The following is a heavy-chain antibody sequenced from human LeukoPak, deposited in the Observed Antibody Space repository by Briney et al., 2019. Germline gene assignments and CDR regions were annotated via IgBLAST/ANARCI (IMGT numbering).Heavy chain of an antibody. CDR1: GFTFSTSA. V-gene: IGHV3-23*01. CDR2: ISESGGST. Sequence: GGSLRLSCVVSGFTFSTSAMSWVRQAPGKGLEWVSGISESGGSTYYADSVKGRFTSSRDNSKNTLYLQMNSLKTEDTAVYYCTRRLATRDYWGQGTLVTVSS. CDR3: TRRLATRDY. J-gene: IGHJ4*02.